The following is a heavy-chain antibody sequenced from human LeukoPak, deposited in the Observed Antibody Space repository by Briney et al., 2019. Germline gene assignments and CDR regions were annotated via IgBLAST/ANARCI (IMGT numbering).Heavy chain of an antibody. Sequence: SETLSLTCTVSGYSISSGYYWGWIRQPPGKGLEWIGSSYHSGSTYYNPSLKSRVTISLDTFKNQFSLKLSSVTAADTAVYFCARGPYQVPMSYLDYWGQGTLVTVSS. CDR3: ARGPYQVPMSYLDY. CDR2: SYHSGST. V-gene: IGHV4-38-2*02. J-gene: IGHJ4*02. CDR1: GYSISSGYY. D-gene: IGHD2-2*01.